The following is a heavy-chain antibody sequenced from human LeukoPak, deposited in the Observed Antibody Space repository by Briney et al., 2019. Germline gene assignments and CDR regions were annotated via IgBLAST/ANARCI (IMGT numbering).Heavy chain of an antibody. CDR1: GFSLRNYD. Sequence: PGGSLRLSCEASGFSLRNYDMYWVRLAPGKDLEWLALISYDGSHKYYTDSVKGRFTISRDNAKGTLCLQMNSLRAEDTALYYCAKDTLLLLYWGQGTLVTVSS. CDR3: AKDTLLLLY. J-gene: IGHJ4*02. V-gene: IGHV3-30*18. CDR2: ISYDGSHK. D-gene: IGHD3-22*01.